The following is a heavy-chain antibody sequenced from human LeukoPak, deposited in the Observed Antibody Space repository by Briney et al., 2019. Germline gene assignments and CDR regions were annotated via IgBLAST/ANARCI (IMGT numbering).Heavy chain of an antibody. J-gene: IGHJ4*02. Sequence: SETLSLTCAVYGGSFSGYYWSWIRQPPGKGLEWIGEINHSGSTNYNPSLKSRVTISVDTSKNQFSLNLSSVTAADTAVYYCARGLWFGDENPPYFDYWGQGILVTVSS. CDR1: GGSFSGYY. CDR3: ARGLWFGDENPPYFDY. CDR2: INHSGST. V-gene: IGHV4-34*01. D-gene: IGHD3-10*01.